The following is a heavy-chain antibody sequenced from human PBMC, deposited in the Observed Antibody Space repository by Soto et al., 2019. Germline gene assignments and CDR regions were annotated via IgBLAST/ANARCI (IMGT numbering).Heavy chain of an antibody. V-gene: IGHV4-39*01. Sequence: QLQLQESGPGLVKPSETLSLTCTVSGDSISSTSYYWGWIRQPPGKGLEWIGIIYYSGTTYYNPSLKSRVTISVDTSKNQFSLKLSSVTAADTAVYYCARRGFYAGNWFDPRGQGTLVTVSS. J-gene: IGHJ5*02. CDR2: IYYSGTT. CDR3: ARRGFYAGNWFDP. CDR1: GDSISSTSYY. D-gene: IGHD3-16*01.